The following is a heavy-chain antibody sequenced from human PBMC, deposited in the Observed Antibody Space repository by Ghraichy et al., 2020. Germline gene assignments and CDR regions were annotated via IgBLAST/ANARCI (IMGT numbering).Heavy chain of an antibody. CDR1: GFTFSTFT. Sequence: GGSLRLSCAASGFTFSTFTMSWVRQAPGKGLEWVSAISSSGDTTYYADSLQGRFTISRDNAKNTLYLQMSSLRTEDTAVYYCATGVDYNIFSGNEGFDFCRQGPLVTVPS. V-gene: IGHV3-23*01. D-gene: IGHD3-10*01. J-gene: IGHJ4*02. CDR2: ISSSGDTT. CDR3: ATGVDYNIFSGNEGFDF.